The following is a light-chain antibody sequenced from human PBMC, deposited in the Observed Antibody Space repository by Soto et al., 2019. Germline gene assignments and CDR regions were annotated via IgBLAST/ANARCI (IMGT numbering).Light chain of an antibody. CDR1: RRDVGAYNL. Sequence: QSALTQPASVSGSPGQSITISCSGTRRDVGAYNLVSWYQQPPGKAPQLLIYEVRNRPSGRSSRFSGSRSGNTASLTISSLLPEDEDDYDCNAYTSRSTLVFGGGTKLTVL. CDR2: EVR. V-gene: IGLV2-14*01. J-gene: IGLJ2*01. CDR3: NAYTSRSTLV.